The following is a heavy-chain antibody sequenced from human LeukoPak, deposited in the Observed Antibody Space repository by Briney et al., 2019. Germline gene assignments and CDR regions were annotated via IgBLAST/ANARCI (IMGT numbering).Heavy chain of an antibody. CDR3: AKRSGVYSDNSGVFDY. Sequence: GGSLRLSCAASGFTFSSFAMNWVRQAPGKGLEWVSGISGSGISRGYADSVKGRFTISRDNSKNTVLLRMDSLRAEDTAIYYCAKRSGVYSDNSGVFDYWGQGSLVTVSS. D-gene: IGHD4-11*01. V-gene: IGHV3-23*01. J-gene: IGHJ4*02. CDR2: ISGSGISR. CDR1: GFTFSSFA.